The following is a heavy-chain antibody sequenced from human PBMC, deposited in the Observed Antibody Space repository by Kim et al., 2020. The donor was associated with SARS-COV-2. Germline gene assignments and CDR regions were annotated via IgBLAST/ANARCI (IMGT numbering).Heavy chain of an antibody. J-gene: IGHJ4*02. CDR3: ASSKRGYSGYDFDY. V-gene: IGHV3-11*01. D-gene: IGHD5-12*01. Sequence: DSVKGRFTISRDNAKNSLYRQMNSLRAEDTAVYCCASSKRGYSGYDFDYWGQGTLVTVSS.